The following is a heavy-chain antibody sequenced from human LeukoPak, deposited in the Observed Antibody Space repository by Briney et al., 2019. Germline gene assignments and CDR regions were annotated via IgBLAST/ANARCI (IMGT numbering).Heavy chain of an antibody. J-gene: IGHJ6*03. V-gene: IGHV4-39*01. CDR1: GGSISISTYY. CDR3: ARLRFLEWTNYYYYMDV. CDR2: IYYDGTT. D-gene: IGHD3-3*01. Sequence: SETLSLTCTVSGGSISISTYYWGWIRQPPGKELECIGSIYYDGTTYSNPSLKSRVTISVDTSKNQFSLKLSSVTAADTAVYYCARLRFLEWTNYYYYMDVWGKGTTATVSS.